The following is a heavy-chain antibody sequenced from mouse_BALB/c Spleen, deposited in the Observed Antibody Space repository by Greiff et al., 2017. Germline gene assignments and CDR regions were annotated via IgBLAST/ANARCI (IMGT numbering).Heavy chain of an antibody. Sequence: VQGVESGAELARPGASVKMSCKASGYTFTSYTMHWVKQRPGQGLEWIGYINPSSGYTNYNQKFKDKATLTADKSSSTAYMQLSSLTSEDSAVYYCARLSNWTGWFAYWGQGTLVTVSA. CDR1: GYTFTSYT. CDR3: ARLSNWTGWFAY. D-gene: IGHD4-1*01. J-gene: IGHJ3*01. V-gene: IGHV1-4*01. CDR2: INPSSGYT.